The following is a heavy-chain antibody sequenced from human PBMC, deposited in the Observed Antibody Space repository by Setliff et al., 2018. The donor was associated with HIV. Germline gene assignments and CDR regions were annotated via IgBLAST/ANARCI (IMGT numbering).Heavy chain of an antibody. CDR3: TIHPVRGVTHYFDY. Sequence: GGSLRLSCTVSGFTFSAFSLIWARQAPGKGLEWLSYIHSTGNPINYADSVRGRFTISRGDSKSTAYLQMNSLKTEDTAVYYCTIHPVRGVTHYFDYWGQGTLVTVSS. J-gene: IGHJ4*02. CDR2: IHSTGNPI. D-gene: IGHD3-10*01. CDR1: GFTFSAFS. V-gene: IGHV3-48*04.